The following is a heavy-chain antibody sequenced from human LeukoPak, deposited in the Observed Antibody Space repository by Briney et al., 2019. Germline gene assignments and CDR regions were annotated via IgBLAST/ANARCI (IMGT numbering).Heavy chain of an antibody. V-gene: IGHV3-53*01. CDR2: IYSGGST. CDR1: GFTVSSNY. Sequence: HPGGSLRLSCAASGFTVSSNYMSWVRQAPGKGLEWVSVIYSGGSTYYADSVKGRFTISRDNSKNTLYLQMNSLRAEDTAVYYCARDSRFLEWSHSQYYYYYYMDVWGKGTTVTVSS. D-gene: IGHD3-3*01. J-gene: IGHJ6*03. CDR3: ARDSRFLEWSHSQYYYYYYMDV.